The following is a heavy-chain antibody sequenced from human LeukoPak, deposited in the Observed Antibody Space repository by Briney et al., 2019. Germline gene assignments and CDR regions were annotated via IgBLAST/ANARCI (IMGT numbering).Heavy chain of an antibody. CDR1: GYTFTSYA. CDR3: ARTPLNYDSSGYYLGFDY. CDR2: INAGNGNT. J-gene: IGHJ4*02. V-gene: IGHV1-3*03. D-gene: IGHD3-22*01. Sequence: ASVKVSCKASGYTFTSYAMHWVRQAPGQRLEWMGWINAGNGNTKYSQEFQGRVTITRDTSASTAYMELSSLRSEDMAVYYCARTPLNYDSSGYYLGFDYWGQGTLVTVSS.